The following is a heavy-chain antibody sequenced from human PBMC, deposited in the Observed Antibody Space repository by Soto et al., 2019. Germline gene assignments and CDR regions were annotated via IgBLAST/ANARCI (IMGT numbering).Heavy chain of an antibody. Sequence: ASVKVSSKVSGYTLTELSMHWVRQAPGKGLEWMGGINPNSGDTIYAQKFQGWVTMTRDTSISTAYMELSRLRSDDTAVYYCARVFEHYYDYCGQGTLVTVSS. D-gene: IGHD3-9*01. CDR2: INPNSGDT. J-gene: IGHJ4*02. CDR3: ARVFEHYYDY. V-gene: IGHV1-2*04. CDR1: GYTLTELS.